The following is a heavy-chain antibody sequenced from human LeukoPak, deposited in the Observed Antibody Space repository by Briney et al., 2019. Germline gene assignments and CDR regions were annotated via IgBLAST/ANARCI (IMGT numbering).Heavy chain of an antibody. V-gene: IGHV1-24*01. CDR2: FDPEDGET. J-gene: IGHJ3*02. D-gene: IGHD5-24*01. Sequence: EASVKVSCKASGYTLTELSMHWVRQAPGKGLEWMGGFDPEDGETIYAQKFQGRVTMTEDTSTDTAYMELSSLRSEDTAVYYCATDLMATIKDSAFDIWGQGTMVTVSS. CDR3: ATDLMATIKDSAFDI. CDR1: GYTLTELS.